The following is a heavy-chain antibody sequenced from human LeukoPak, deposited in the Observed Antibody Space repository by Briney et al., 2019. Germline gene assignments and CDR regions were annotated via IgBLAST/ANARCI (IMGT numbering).Heavy chain of an antibody. Sequence: ASVKVSCKASGYTFTGYYMHWVRQAPGQGLEWMGWINPNSGGTNYAQKFQGRVTMTRDTSISTAYMELSRLRSDDTAVYYCARQMYYDYVWGSYRKIEFDYWGQGTLVTVSS. CDR1: GYTFTGYY. D-gene: IGHD3-16*02. V-gene: IGHV1-2*02. CDR3: ARQMYYDYVWGSYRKIEFDY. CDR2: INPNSGGT. J-gene: IGHJ4*02.